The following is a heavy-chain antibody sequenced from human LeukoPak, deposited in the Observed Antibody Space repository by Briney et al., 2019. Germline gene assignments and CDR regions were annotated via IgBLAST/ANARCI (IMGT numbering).Heavy chain of an antibody. CDR1: GFTFSSHG. Sequence: GRSLRLPCAASGFTFSSHGMHWVRQAPGKGLEWVAVIWYDGSNKYYADSVKGRFTISRDNSKNTLYLQMNSLRAEDTAVYYCARNDKGNSYGYSIDYWGQGTLVTVSS. CDR2: IWYDGSNK. V-gene: IGHV3-33*01. D-gene: IGHD5-18*01. J-gene: IGHJ4*02. CDR3: ARNDKGNSYGYSIDY.